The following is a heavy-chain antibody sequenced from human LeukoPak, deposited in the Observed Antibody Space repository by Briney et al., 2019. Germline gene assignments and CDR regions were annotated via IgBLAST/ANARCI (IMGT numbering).Heavy chain of an antibody. CDR1: GFTFSSYG. D-gene: IGHD3-9*01. J-gene: IGHJ5*02. Sequence: GRALRLSCAASGFTFSSYGMHWVRQAPAKGLEWVAGIWYDGSNKYYADSVKGRFTISRDNSKNTLYLQMNSLRAEDTAVYYCARVAYFDWLPLNPWFDPWGQGTLVTVSS. V-gene: IGHV3-33*01. CDR3: ARVAYFDWLPLNPWFDP. CDR2: IWYDGSNK.